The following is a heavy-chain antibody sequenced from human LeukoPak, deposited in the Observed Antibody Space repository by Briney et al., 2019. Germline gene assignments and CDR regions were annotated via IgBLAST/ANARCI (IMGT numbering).Heavy chain of an antibody. Sequence: GASVKVSCKASGYTFTSYYMHCVRQAPGQGLEWMGIINPSGGSTSYAQKFQGRVTMTRDTSTSTVYMELSSLRSEDTAVYYCARDEIGLAAAGDWGQGTLVTVSS. D-gene: IGHD6-13*01. CDR3: ARDEIGLAAAGD. V-gene: IGHV1-46*01. CDR1: GYTFTSYY. CDR2: INPSGGST. J-gene: IGHJ4*02.